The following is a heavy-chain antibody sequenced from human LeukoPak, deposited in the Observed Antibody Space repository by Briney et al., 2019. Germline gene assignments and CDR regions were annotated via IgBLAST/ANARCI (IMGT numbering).Heavy chain of an antibody. CDR3: ARDVSYAFDI. V-gene: IGHV3-48*01. Sequence: GGSLRLSCTASGFTFSSYGMNWVRQAPGKGLEWVSYISSSSSAIYYADSVKGRFTISRDNAKNSLYLQMNSLRAEDTAVYYCARDVSYAFDIWGQGTMVTVSS. J-gene: IGHJ3*02. CDR2: ISSSSSAI. D-gene: IGHD5/OR15-5a*01. CDR1: GFTFSSYG.